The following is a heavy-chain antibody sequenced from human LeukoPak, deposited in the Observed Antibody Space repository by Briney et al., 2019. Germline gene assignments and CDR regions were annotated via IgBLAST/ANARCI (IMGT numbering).Heavy chain of an antibody. D-gene: IGHD1-14*01. CDR1: GFTFSSYA. Sequence: GGSLRLSCAASGFTFSSYAMSWVRQAPGKGLEWVSSITGSGDDTNHADSVKGRFTISRDNSKNTLFLEMNSLSAGDTAVYYCARAPELYYSDYWGQGTLVTVSS. J-gene: IGHJ4*02. V-gene: IGHV3-23*01. CDR2: ITGSGDDT. CDR3: ARAPELYYSDY.